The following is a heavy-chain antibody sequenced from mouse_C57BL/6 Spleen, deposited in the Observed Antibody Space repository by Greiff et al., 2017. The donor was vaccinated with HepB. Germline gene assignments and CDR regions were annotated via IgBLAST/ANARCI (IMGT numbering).Heavy chain of an antibody. CDR3: ARSGYEGAMDY. V-gene: IGHV1-82*01. CDR2: IYPGDGDT. CDR1: GYAFSSSW. Sequence: VQLQQPGPELVKPGASVKISCKASGYAFSSSWMNWVKQRPGKGLEWIGRIYPGDGDTNYNGKFKGKATLTADKSSSTAYMQLSSLTSEDSAVYFCARSGYEGAMDYWGQGTSVTVSS. J-gene: IGHJ4*01. D-gene: IGHD2-10*02.